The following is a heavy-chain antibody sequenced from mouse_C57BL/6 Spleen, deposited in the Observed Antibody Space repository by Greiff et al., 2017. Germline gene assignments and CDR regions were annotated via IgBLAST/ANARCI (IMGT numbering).Heavy chain of an antibody. D-gene: IGHD1-1*01. Sequence: QVQLQQPGAELVKPGASVKMSCKASGYTFTSYWITWVKQRPGQGLEWIGDIYPGSGSTNYNEKFKSKATLTVDTSSSTAYMQLSSLTSEDSAVYYCALDYYGRGYFDVWGTGTTVTVSS. CDR1: GYTFTSYW. CDR2: IYPGSGST. J-gene: IGHJ1*03. V-gene: IGHV1-55*01. CDR3: ALDYYGRGYFDV.